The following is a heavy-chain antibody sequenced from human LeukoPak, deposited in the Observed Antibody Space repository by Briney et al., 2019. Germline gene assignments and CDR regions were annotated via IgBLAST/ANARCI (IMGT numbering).Heavy chain of an antibody. CDR2: IYYNGNT. D-gene: IGHD3-10*01. CDR1: GGSISSGRYY. J-gene: IGHJ3*01. CDR3: ARRDERLAGGFGNAFDF. V-gene: IGHV4-39*01. Sequence: SETLSLTCTVSGGSISSGRYYWVWIRQPPGKGLAWVGSIYYNGNTHYNPSLKSRVTISVDTSKNQFSLRLNSVTAADTAVYYCARRDERLAGGFGNAFDFWGQGTMVTVSS.